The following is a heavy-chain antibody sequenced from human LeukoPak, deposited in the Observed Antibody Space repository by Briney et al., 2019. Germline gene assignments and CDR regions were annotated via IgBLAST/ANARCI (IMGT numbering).Heavy chain of an antibody. J-gene: IGHJ3*02. D-gene: IGHD4-23*01. CDR3: ATGDMTTVVTGRAFDI. Sequence: ASVKVSCKASGYTFTDYYMHWVQQAPGKGLEWMGRVDPEDGETIYAEKFQGRVTITADTSTDTAYMELSSLRSEDTAVYYCATGDMTTVVTGRAFDIWGQGTMVTVSS. CDR1: GYTFTDYY. V-gene: IGHV1-69-2*01. CDR2: VDPEDGET.